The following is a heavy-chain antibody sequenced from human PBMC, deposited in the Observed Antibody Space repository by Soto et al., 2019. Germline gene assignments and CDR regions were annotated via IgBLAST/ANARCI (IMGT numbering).Heavy chain of an antibody. CDR2: IKQDGSEK. CDR1: GFTFSSYW. CDR3: GRVENPRYYYDSSGYYFDY. J-gene: IGHJ4*02. Sequence: GGSLRLSCAASGFTFSSYWMSWVRQAPGKGLEWVANIKQDGSEKYYVDSLKGLFTIYRDNAKNSLYLQMNSLRTEDTAVYYCGRVENPRYYYDSSGYYFDYWGQGTLVTVSS. D-gene: IGHD3-22*01. V-gene: IGHV3-7*03.